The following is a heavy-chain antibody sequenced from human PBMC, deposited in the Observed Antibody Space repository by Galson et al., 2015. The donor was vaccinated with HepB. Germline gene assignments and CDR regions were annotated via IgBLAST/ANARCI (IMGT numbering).Heavy chain of an antibody. J-gene: IGHJ4*02. CDR3: ARIKAHRYYYGSGSLDY. Sequence: ETLSLTCAVYGGSFSGYYWSWIRQPPGKGLEWIGEINHSGSTNYNPSPKSRVTISVDTSKNQFSLKLSSVTAADTAVYYCARIKAHRYYYGSGSLDYWGQGTLVTVSS. CDR1: GGSFSGYY. D-gene: IGHD3-10*01. CDR2: INHSGST. V-gene: IGHV4-34*01.